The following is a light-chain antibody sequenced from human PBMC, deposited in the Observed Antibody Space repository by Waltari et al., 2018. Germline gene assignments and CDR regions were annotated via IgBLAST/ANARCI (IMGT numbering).Light chain of an antibody. V-gene: IGKV3-15*01. Sequence: EKVMTQSPATLSVSPGERATLSCRASQSVSNPLAWYHQRPGQAPRLLIYAASSRAAGVPARFSGSGSGTEFTLTIDSLQSEDFAVYFCQQYNSWPFTFGPGTQVDIK. CDR1: QSVSNP. J-gene: IGKJ3*01. CDR2: AAS. CDR3: QQYNSWPFT.